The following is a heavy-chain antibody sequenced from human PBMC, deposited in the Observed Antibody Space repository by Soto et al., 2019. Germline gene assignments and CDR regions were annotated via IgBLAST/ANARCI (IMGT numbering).Heavy chain of an antibody. CDR1: GGSTSSDNY. CDR2: IYYSGNT. D-gene: IGHD3-16*01. Sequence: QVQLQESGPGLVKPSQTLSLTCTVSGGSTSSDNYWRWIRQPPGKGLEWIGHIYYSGNTDYNPSLKSRLARSIDTSKNQFSLKLSSVTAADTAVYFCAREGGESSDGLYYFDSSGQGSLVTVSS. J-gene: IGHJ4*02. V-gene: IGHV4-30-4*01. CDR3: AREGGESSDGLYYFDS.